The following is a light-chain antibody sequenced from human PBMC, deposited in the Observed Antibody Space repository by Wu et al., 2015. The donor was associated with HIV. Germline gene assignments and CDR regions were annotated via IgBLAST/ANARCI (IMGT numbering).Light chain of an antibody. V-gene: IGKV1-13*02. J-gene: IGKJ2*01. Sequence: AIQLTQSPSSLSASVGDRVTITCRASQGISSALTWYQQKPGKAPKLLIYDASSLESGVPSRFSGSGSGTDFTLTISSLQPEDFAVYYCQQRRYWPLYTFGQGTKLEIK. CDR2: DAS. CDR3: QQRRYWPLYT. CDR1: QGISSA.